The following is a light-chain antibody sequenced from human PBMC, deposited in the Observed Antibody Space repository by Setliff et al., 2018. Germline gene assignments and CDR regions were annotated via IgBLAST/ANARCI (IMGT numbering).Light chain of an antibody. CDR3: CSYAGGSTFA. V-gene: IGLV2-23*02. J-gene: IGLJ1*01. CDR2: DFI. Sequence: QSVLTQPASVSGSPGQSITISCTGTHRDVGKYNLVSWYQQHPGKAPKLILYDFITRPSGVSDRFSGSKSANTASLTISGPQAEDEADYYCCSYAGGSTFAFGGGTKGTVL. CDR1: HRDVGKYNL.